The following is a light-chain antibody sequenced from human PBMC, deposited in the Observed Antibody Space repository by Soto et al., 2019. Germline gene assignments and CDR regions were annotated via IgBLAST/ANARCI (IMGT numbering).Light chain of an antibody. J-gene: IGKJ1*01. V-gene: IGKV3-20*01. CDR1: QSVSNNY. Sequence: EIVLTQSPGTLSLSPGERATLSCRASQSVSNNYLAWYQQKPGQAPRLLIYGASRRAAGIPDRFSGSGSGTDFTLTIISLQPEDFATYYCQQSYRFPKTFGRGTKVDIK. CDR3: QQSYRFPKT. CDR2: GAS.